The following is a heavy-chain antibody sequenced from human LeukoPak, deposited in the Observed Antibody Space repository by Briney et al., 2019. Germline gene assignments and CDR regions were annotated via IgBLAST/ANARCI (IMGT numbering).Heavy chain of an antibody. V-gene: IGHV4-59*12. CDR1: GGSISSYY. J-gene: IGHJ4*02. CDR3: ARDLGIAAAGRDY. CDR2: IYYSGST. D-gene: IGHD6-13*01. Sequence: SETLSLTCTVSGGSISSYYWSWIRQPPGKGLEWIGYIYYSGSTYYNPSLKSRVTISVHTSKNQFSLKLSSVTAADTAVYYCARDLGIAAAGRDYWGQGTLVTVSS.